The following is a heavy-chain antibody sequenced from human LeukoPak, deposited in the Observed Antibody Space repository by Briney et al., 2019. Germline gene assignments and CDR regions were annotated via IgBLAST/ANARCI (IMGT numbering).Heavy chain of an antibody. V-gene: IGHV4-34*01. CDR3: ARLTTYDILTGTPRDLWYFDY. CDR1: GGSFSGYY. J-gene: IGHJ4*02. CDR2: INHSGST. Sequence: SETLSLTCAVYGGSFSGYYWSWIRQPPVKGLEWIGEINHSGSTNYNPSLKSRVTISVDTSKNQFSLKLSSVTAADTAVYYCARLTTYDILTGTPRDLWYFDYWGQGTLVTVSS. D-gene: IGHD3-9*01.